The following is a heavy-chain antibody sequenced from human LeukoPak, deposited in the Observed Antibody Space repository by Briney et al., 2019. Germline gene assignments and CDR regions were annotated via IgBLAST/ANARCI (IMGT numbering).Heavy chain of an antibody. Sequence: GGSLRLSCAASGFTFSSYSMNWVRQAPGKGLEWVSSISSSSSYIYYADSVKGRFTFSSDNAKNSLYLQMNSLRAEDTAVYYCARDPTRSGSYYVGGWFDPWGQGTLVTVSS. CDR3: ARDPTRSGSYYVGGWFDP. D-gene: IGHD3-10*01. CDR1: GFTFSSYS. J-gene: IGHJ5*02. V-gene: IGHV3-21*01. CDR2: ISSSSSYI.